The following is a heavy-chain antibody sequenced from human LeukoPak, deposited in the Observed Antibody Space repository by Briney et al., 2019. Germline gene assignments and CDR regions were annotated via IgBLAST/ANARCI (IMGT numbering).Heavy chain of an antibody. D-gene: IGHD4-17*01. CDR1: GFTFSSYA. V-gene: IGHV3-23*01. CDR3: AKEGDYGDYGQPYGPLYYMDV. CDR2: ISGSGGST. Sequence: GGSLRLSCAASGFTFSSYAMSWVRQAPGKGLEWVSAISGSGGSTYYADSVKGRFTISRDNSKNTLYLQMNSLRAEDTAVYYCAKEGDYGDYGQPYGPLYYMDVWGKGTTVTVSS. J-gene: IGHJ6*03.